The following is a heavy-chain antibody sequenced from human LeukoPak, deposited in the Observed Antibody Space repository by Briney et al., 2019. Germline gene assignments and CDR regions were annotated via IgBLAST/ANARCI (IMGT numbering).Heavy chain of an antibody. J-gene: IGHJ3*02. CDR3: ARGATVIVDAFDI. Sequence: SETLSLTCTVAGGSISNVDYDWGWIRQPPGKGLEWIGYIYHSGGTYFNPSLKSRVTMSVDRSKNQFSLKLSSVTAADTAVYYCARGATVIVDAFDIWGQGTMVTVSS. CDR2: IYHSGGT. V-gene: IGHV4-30-2*01. D-gene: IGHD4-17*01. CDR1: GGSISNVDYD.